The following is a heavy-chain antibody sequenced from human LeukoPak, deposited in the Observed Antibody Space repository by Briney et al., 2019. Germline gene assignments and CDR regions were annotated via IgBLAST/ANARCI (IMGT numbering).Heavy chain of an antibody. CDR2: IYTDGSST. CDR1: GFTFSNYW. Sequence: GGSLRLSCAASGFTFSNYWMHWVRQAPGKGLVWVSRIYTDGSSTTYADSVKGRFTISRDNARNAPYLQMNSLRAEDTAVYYCARGSASGASNYYYYMDVWGKGTTVTVSS. V-gene: IGHV3-74*01. J-gene: IGHJ6*03. CDR3: ARGSASGASNYYYYMDV. D-gene: IGHD2-21*01.